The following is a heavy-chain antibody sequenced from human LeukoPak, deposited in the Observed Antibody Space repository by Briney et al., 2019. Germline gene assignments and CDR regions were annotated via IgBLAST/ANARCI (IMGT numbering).Heavy chain of an antibody. Sequence: ASVKISCRASGYTFTSYYIHWVRQAPGQGLERMGIINPSGGSTNYAQKFQGRVTMTRDTSTSTVYMELSSLRSEDTAVYYCARAQGYSYSSHFVQWGRGTLVTVSS. CDR3: ARAQGYSYSSHFVQ. J-gene: IGHJ4*02. CDR1: GYTFTSYY. D-gene: IGHD5-18*01. CDR2: INPSGGST. V-gene: IGHV1-46*01.